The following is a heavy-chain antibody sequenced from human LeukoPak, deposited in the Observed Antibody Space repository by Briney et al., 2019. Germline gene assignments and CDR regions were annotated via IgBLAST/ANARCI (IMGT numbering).Heavy chain of an antibody. Sequence: GASLRLSRAASGFTFSSYAMSWVRQAPGKGLEWVSAISGSGRSTFYADSVKGRVTISRDNAKNTLYLQMNSLRAEDTAVYYCARDGGTYQFDYWGQGTLVTVSS. CDR3: ARDGGTYQFDY. CDR1: GFTFSSYA. V-gene: IGHV3-23*01. D-gene: IGHD1-26*01. J-gene: IGHJ4*02. CDR2: ISGSGRST.